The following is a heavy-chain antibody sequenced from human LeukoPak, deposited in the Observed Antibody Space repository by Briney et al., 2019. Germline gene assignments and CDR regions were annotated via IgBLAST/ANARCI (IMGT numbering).Heavy chain of an antibody. CDR1: GFTFSDAW. CDR2: IKSKSAGGAT. CDR3: TTGVAGLQGFDP. Sequence: GGSLRLSCAASGFTFSDAWMSWVRQAPGKGLEWVGRIKSKSAGGATDYAAPVKGRYTISRDDSNNTLYLQMNSLKTEDTAVYYCTTGVAGLQGFDPWGQGTLVTVSS. J-gene: IGHJ5*02. V-gene: IGHV3-15*01. D-gene: IGHD4-11*01.